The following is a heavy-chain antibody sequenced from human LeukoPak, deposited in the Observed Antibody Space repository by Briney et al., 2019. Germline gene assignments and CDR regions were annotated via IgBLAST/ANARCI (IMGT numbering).Heavy chain of an antibody. CDR1: GYTFTGYY. Sequence: GASVKVSCKASGYTFTGYYMHWVRQAPGQGLEWMGWINPNSGGTNYAQKFQGRVTMTRDTSISTAYMELNRLRSDDTAVYYCARDPTRAGYYDSSGFDYWGQGTLVTVSS. CDR3: ARDPTRAGYYDSSGFDY. V-gene: IGHV1-2*02. CDR2: INPNSGGT. D-gene: IGHD3-22*01. J-gene: IGHJ4*02.